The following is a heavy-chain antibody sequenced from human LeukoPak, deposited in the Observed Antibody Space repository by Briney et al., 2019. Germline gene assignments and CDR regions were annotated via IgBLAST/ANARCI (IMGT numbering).Heavy chain of an antibody. CDR1: GFSFSSYA. CDR2: ISGSGGST. Sequence: PGGSLRLSCASSGFSFSSYAMNWVRQAPGKGLEWVSAISGSGGSTSYAASLKARFTISRDNSKNTLFLQMNSLRAEDTAVYYCAKDAERVAVTGHLDYWGQGTLVTVSS. V-gene: IGHV3-23*01. D-gene: IGHD6-19*01. J-gene: IGHJ4*02. CDR3: AKDAERVAVTGHLDY.